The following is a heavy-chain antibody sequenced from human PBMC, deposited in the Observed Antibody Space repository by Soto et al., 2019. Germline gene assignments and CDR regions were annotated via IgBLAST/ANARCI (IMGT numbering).Heavy chain of an antibody. J-gene: IGHJ6*02. CDR2: ISSSSSYI. CDR3: ARDLHYYDSSGYYLDRGPYYYYGMDV. V-gene: IGHV3-21*01. Sequence: LRLSCAASGFTFSSYSMNWVRQAPGKGLEWVSSISSSSSYIYYADSVKGRFTISRDNAKNSLYLQMNSLRAEDTAVYYCARDLHYYDSSGYYLDRGPYYYYGMDVWGQGTTVTVSS. D-gene: IGHD3-22*01. CDR1: GFTFSSYS.